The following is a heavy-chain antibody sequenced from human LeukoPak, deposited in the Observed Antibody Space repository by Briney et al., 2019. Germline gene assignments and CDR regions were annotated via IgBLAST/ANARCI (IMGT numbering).Heavy chain of an antibody. CDR3: AKNGAYSYEDYFDY. Sequence: GGSLRLSCAASGFIFKNYGMSWVRQAPGKGLEWVSFITGSGTTYYADFVKGRFTTSGDNAENTLYLQMNSLRAEDTAIYYCAKNGAYSYEDYFDYWGQGTLVTVSS. D-gene: IGHD5-18*01. J-gene: IGHJ4*02. CDR1: GFIFKNYG. V-gene: IGHV3-23*01. CDR2: ITGSGTT.